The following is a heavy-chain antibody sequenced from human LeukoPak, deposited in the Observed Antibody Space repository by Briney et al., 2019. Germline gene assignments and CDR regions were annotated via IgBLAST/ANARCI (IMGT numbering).Heavy chain of an antibody. CDR1: GGSISSFF. D-gene: IGHD3-10*01. V-gene: IGHV4-59*01. Sequence: PSETLSLTCTVSGGSISSFFWSWIRQPPGKGLEWIGYIYYDGNTKYNPSLKSRVTISVDTSKNQFSLKLSSVTAADTAMYYCARETRVRGVPRWVDVWGKGTTVTVSS. CDR3: ARETRVRGVPRWVDV. J-gene: IGHJ6*04. CDR2: IYYDGNT.